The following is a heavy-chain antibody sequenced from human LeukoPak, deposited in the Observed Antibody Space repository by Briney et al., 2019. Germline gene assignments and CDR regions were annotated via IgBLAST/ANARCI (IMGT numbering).Heavy chain of an antibody. J-gene: IGHJ3*02. Sequence: ETLSLTCIVSGYSITSGYYWGWIRQPPGKGLEWVAIIKQDGSEKYYVDSVKGRFTISRDNAKTSLYLQMNSLRAEDTAVYYCARDEFIWGRGTVVTVSS. CDR3: ARDEFI. CDR1: GYSITSGYY. V-gene: IGHV3-7*01. CDR2: IKQDGSEK.